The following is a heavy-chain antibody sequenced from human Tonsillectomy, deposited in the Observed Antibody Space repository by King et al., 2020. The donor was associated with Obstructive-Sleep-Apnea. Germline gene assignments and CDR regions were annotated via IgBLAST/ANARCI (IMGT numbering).Heavy chain of an antibody. D-gene: IGHD2-15*01. J-gene: IGHJ4*02. Sequence: DVQLVESGGGLVQPGGSLRLSCSASGFTFSSYAMHWVRQAPGKGLEYVSAISSNGGSTYYADSVKGRFPISRDNSKKTLYLQMSSLRAEDTAVYYCVKDTAYCSGGSCTHYYFDYWGQGTLVTVSS. CDR2: ISSNGGST. CDR3: VKDTAYCSGGSCTHYYFDY. CDR1: GFTFSSYA. V-gene: IGHV3-64D*09.